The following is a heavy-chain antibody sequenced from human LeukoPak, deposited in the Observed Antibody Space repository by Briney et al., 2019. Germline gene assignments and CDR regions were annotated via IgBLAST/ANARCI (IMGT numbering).Heavy chain of an antibody. Sequence: PGGSLRLSCEASGFTFSSYSMNWVRQAPGKGLEWVSYISSSSSTIYYADSVKGRFTISRDNAKNSLYLQMNSLRDEGTAVYYCARQYYYDSSGPRVSYYYGMDVWGQGTTVTVSS. CDR1: GFTFSSYS. D-gene: IGHD3-22*01. CDR2: ISSSSSTI. CDR3: ARQYYYDSSGPRVSYYYGMDV. V-gene: IGHV3-48*02. J-gene: IGHJ6*02.